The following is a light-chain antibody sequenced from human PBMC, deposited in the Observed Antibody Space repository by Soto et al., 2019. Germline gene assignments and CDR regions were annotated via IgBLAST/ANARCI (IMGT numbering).Light chain of an antibody. CDR3: QQYGSSPWT. CDR1: QSASSSY. Sequence: EIVLTQSPGTLSLSPGERATLSCRASQSASSSYLVWHQQKPGQAPRLLIYAASRRATGIPDRFSGSGSGTDFTLTISRLEPEDFAVYYCQQYGSSPWTFGQGTKVDIK. CDR2: AAS. J-gene: IGKJ1*01. V-gene: IGKV3-20*01.